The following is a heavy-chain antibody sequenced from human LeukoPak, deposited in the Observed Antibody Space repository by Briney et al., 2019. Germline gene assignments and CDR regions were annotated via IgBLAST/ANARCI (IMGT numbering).Heavy chain of an antibody. CDR2: IYYSGST. J-gene: IGHJ5*02. Sequence: SETLSLTCTVSVGSISSSSYYWGWIRQPPGKGLEWIGSIYYSGSTYYNPSLKSRVTISVDTSKNQFSLKLSSVTAADTPVYYCARALTVNWFDPWGQGTLVTVSS. CDR1: VGSISSSSYY. CDR3: ARALTVNWFDP. V-gene: IGHV4-39*07. D-gene: IGHD4-11*01.